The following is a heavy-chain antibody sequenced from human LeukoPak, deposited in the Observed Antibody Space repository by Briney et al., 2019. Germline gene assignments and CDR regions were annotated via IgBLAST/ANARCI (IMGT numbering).Heavy chain of an antibody. CDR1: GYTFTSHG. J-gene: IGHJ4*02. CDR3: ARELVSAGLIGY. V-gene: IGHV1-18*01. D-gene: IGHD3-10*02. Sequence: GASVKVSCKASGYTFTSHGISWVRQAPGQGLEWMGWISGYNGNTNYAQKFQGRVTMTTDTSTSTAYMELRSLRSDDTAVYYCARELVSAGLIGYWGQGTLVTVSS. CDR2: ISGYNGNT.